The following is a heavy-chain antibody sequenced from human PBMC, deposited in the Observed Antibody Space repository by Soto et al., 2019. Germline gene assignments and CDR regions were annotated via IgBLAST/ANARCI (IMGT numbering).Heavy chain of an antibody. Sequence: PSETLSLTCSVSGGSMSGYYWSWIRQSPEKGLEWIGYVYYSGTTTYNPSLASRVTISIDRSKNQLSLKLTSVTAADTAVYFCARSSSGSAFDIWGQGTMVT. J-gene: IGHJ3*02. V-gene: IGHV4-59*08. CDR3: ARSSSGSAFDI. CDR2: VYYSGTT. D-gene: IGHD3-22*01. CDR1: GGSMSGYY.